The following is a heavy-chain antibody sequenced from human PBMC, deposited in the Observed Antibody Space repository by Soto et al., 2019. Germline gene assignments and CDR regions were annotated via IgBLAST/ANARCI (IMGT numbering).Heavy chain of an antibody. CDR1: GFTFDDYG. CDR2: INWNAGST. J-gene: IGHJ4*02. V-gene: IGHV3-20*04. CDR3: ERLYGSGSTKRVRIDY. D-gene: IGHD3-10*01. Sequence: EVQLVESGGGVVRPGGSLRLSCAASGFTFDDYGMSWVRQAPGKGLEWVSGINWNAGSTGYADSVKGQFTISRDNAKNTKYLQMKSLRAEDTALYYYERLYGSGSTKRVRIDYWGQGTLVTVSS.